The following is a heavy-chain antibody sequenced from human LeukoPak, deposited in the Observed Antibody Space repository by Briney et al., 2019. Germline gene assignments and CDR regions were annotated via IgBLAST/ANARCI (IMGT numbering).Heavy chain of an antibody. Sequence: SETLSLTCTVSGGSISSYYWSWIRQPPGKGLEWIGYIYYSGSTNYNPSLKSRVTISVDTSKNQFSLKLSSVTAADTAVYYCARGPYYYDSSGYYLGYWGQGTLVTVSS. CDR1: GGSISSYY. CDR3: ARGPYYYDSSGYYLGY. V-gene: IGHV4-59*01. J-gene: IGHJ4*02. D-gene: IGHD3-22*01. CDR2: IYYSGST.